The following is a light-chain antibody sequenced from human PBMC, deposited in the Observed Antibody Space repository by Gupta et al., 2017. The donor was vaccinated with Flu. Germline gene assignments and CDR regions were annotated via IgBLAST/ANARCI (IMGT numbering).Light chain of an antibody. CDR3: ATWDDTLSGPV. V-gene: IGLV1-47*01. J-gene: IGLJ7*01. Sequence: SSSNIGSDSVDWCQQRHGTAPKLLMYRNNQRPSWVPDRFSGSKSATSASLSISGLRPEDEADYFCATWDDTLSGPVFGGGTQLTVL. CDR2: RNN. CDR1: SSNIGSDS.